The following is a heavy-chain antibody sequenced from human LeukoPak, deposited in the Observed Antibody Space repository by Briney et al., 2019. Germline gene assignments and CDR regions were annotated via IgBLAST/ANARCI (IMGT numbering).Heavy chain of an antibody. CDR2: INHSGST. V-gene: IGHV4-34*01. CDR3: AREGTYDILTGYSTSFDSFDI. CDR1: GGSFSGYY. Sequence: SETLSLTCAVYGGSFSGYYWSWIRQPPGKGLEWIGEINHSGSTNYNPSLKSRVTISVDTSKNQLSLKVISVTAADAAVYYCAREGTYDILTGYSTSFDSFDIWGQGKMVTVSS. D-gene: IGHD3-9*01. J-gene: IGHJ3*02.